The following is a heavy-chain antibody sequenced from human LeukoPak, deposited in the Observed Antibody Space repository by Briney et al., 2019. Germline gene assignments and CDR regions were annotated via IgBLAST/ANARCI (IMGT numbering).Heavy chain of an antibody. Sequence: ASVTVSCTASGYTFASYYMHWVRQAPGQGLEWMGIINPSGGSTSYTQKFQGRVTMTRDTSTSTIYMELSSLRSEDTAVYYCASPRYCSSTSCYLILDYWGQGTLVTVSS. CDR3: ASPRYCSSTSCYLILDY. CDR2: INPSGGST. J-gene: IGHJ4*02. CDR1: GYTFASYY. V-gene: IGHV1-46*01. D-gene: IGHD2-2*01.